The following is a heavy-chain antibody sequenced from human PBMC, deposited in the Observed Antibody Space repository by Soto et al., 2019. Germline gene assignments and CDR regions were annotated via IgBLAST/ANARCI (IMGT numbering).Heavy chain of an antibody. CDR3: GRDCSGGSCEDAFDI. V-gene: IGHV4-59*01. Sequence: TSETLSLTCTVSGGSISSYYWSWIRQPPGKGLEWIGYIYYSGSTNYNPSLKSRVTISVDTSKNQFSLKLSSVTAADTAVYYCGRDCSGGSCEDAFDIWGQGTMVTVSS. J-gene: IGHJ3*02. D-gene: IGHD2-15*01. CDR1: GGSISSYY. CDR2: IYYSGST.